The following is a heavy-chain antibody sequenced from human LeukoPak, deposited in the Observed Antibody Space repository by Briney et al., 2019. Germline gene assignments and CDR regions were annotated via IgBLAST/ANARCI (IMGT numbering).Heavy chain of an antibody. CDR3: AKDSWFGELPGIDY. CDR2: INTDGSRT. J-gene: IGHJ4*02. Sequence: GGSLRLSCAASGFTFSNSWMHWVRQAPGKGLVWVSRINTDGSRTNYADSVKGRFTISRDNAKNTLYLQMSSLRAEDTAVYYCAKDSWFGELPGIDYWGQGTLVTVSS. V-gene: IGHV3-74*01. D-gene: IGHD3-10*01. CDR1: GFTFSNSW.